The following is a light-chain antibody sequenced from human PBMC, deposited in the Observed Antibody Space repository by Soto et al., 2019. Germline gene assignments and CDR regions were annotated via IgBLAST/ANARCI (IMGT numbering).Light chain of an antibody. V-gene: IGLV8-61*01. Sequence: QTVVTQEPSFSVSPGGTVTLTCGLTSGSVSTTYYPSWYQQTPGQAPRTLIYSTNIRSSGVPDRFSGSILGNKAALTITGAQADDESDYHCMLYMGGGLVVFGGGTKRDRP. CDR3: MLYMGGGLVV. CDR2: STN. CDR1: SGSVSTTYY. J-gene: IGLJ2*01.